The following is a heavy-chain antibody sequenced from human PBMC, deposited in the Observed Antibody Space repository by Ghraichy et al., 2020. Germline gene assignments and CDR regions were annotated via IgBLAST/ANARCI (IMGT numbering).Heavy chain of an antibody. CDR2: IYYSGST. CDR1: GGSISSYY. V-gene: IGHV4-59*01. CDR3: AREMATIPCFDY. D-gene: IGHD5-24*01. Sequence: GSLSLTCTVSGGSISSYYWSWIRQPPGKGLEWIGYIYYSGSTNYNPSLKSRVTISVDTSKNQFSLKLSSVTAADTAVYYCAREMATIPCFDYWGQGTLVTVSS. J-gene: IGHJ4*02.